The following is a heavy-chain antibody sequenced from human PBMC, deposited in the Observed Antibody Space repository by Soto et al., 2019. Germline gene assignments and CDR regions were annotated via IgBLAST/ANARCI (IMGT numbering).Heavy chain of an antibody. CDR3: AKPPYSSSRVGHPAKT. CDR1: GFTFSSYA. D-gene: IGHD6-6*01. J-gene: IGHJ6*02. Sequence: EVQLLESGGGLVRPGGSLRLSCAGSGFTFSSYAMTWVRQAPGKGLEWVSAIGGSGGSTYYADSVKGRFTISRDNSKNKLYLQMNSLRAEDTAVYFCAKPPYSSSRVGHPAKTWGQGTTVTVSS. CDR2: IGGSGGST. V-gene: IGHV3-23*01.